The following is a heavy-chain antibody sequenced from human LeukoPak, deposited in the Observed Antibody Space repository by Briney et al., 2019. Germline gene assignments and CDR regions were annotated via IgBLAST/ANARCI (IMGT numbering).Heavy chain of an antibody. V-gene: IGHV3-48*03. J-gene: IGHJ4*02. Sequence: YADSVGGRFTISRDNAKNSLYLQMNSLRAEDTAVYYCARGSSSYSSSWYPGVAYYWGQGTLVTVSS. D-gene: IGHD6-13*01. CDR3: ARGSSSYSSSWYPGVAYY.